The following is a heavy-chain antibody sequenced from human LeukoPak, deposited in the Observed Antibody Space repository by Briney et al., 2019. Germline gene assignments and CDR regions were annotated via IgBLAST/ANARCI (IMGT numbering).Heavy chain of an antibody. D-gene: IGHD3-10*01. CDR3: ARVSSGANSYYFDY. Sequence: SETLSLTCAVSGYSISSDYYWGWIRQPPAKGLEWIGTIYHSGSTYSNPSLKSRVTISVDTSKNQFSLKLSSVTAADTAVYYCARVSSGANSYYFDYWGQGTLVTVSS. J-gene: IGHJ4*02. CDR2: IYHSGST. V-gene: IGHV4-38-2*01. CDR1: GYSISSDYY.